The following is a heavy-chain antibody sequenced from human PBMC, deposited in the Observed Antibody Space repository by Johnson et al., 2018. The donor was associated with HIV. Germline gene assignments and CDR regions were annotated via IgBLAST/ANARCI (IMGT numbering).Heavy chain of an antibody. Sequence: VQLVESGGGVVQPGRSLRLSCAASGFTFSSYAMHWVRQAPGKGLEWVGRIRNKPSSYSTEYAASVKGRFTVSRDDSKNSVYLQMSSLKTEDTAVYYCARSGDSIGSCWAGGAFDIWGQGTMVTVSS. CDR2: IRNKPSSYST. D-gene: IGHD2-8*02. V-gene: IGHV3-72*01. J-gene: IGHJ3*02. CDR1: GFTFSSYA. CDR3: ARSGDSIGSCWAGGAFDI.